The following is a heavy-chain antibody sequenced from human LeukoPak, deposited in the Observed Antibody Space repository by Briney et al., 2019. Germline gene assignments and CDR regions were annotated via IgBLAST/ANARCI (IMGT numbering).Heavy chain of an antibody. D-gene: IGHD6-6*01. Sequence: LRLSCAASGFTFSSYAMHWVRQAPGKGLEWVAVISYDGTNKYYADSVKGRFTISRDNSKNTLFLQMNSLGAEDTAVYYCARDPIAARQIGYFGYWGRGTLVTVSS. CDR1: GFTFSSYA. J-gene: IGHJ4*02. CDR2: ISYDGTNK. V-gene: IGHV3-30-3*01. CDR3: ARDPIAARQIGYFGY.